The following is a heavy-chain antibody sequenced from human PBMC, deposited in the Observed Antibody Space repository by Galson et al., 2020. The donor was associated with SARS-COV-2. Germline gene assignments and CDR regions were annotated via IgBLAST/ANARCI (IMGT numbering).Heavy chain of an antibody. Sequence: GGYLRLSCAASGFTFSSYGIHWVRQAPSKGLEWVAFIRSDGNNKYYADSVKGRFTISRDNSKNTVYLQMSSLGAEDTAVLYCEKDGQHGDSGIGYFYYWGQGTLVTVSS. D-gene: IGHD4-17*01. V-gene: IGHV3-30*02. CDR3: EKDGQHGDSGIGYFYY. J-gene: IGHJ4*02. CDR1: GFTFSSYG. CDR2: IRSDGNNK.